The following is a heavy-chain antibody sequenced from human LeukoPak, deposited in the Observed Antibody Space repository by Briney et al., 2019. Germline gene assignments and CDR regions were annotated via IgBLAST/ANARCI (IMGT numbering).Heavy chain of an antibody. CDR2: INPNSGGT. CDR3: ARGMEPYYYMDV. D-gene: IGHD1-26*01. CDR1: GYTFTGYY. Sequence: ASVKVSCKASGYTFTGYYMHWVRQAPGQGLEWMGWINPNSGGTNYAQKFQGRVTMTRDTSITTAYMDLSRLRSDDTAVYYCARGMEPYYYMDVWGKGTTVTVSS. V-gene: IGHV1-2*02. J-gene: IGHJ6*03.